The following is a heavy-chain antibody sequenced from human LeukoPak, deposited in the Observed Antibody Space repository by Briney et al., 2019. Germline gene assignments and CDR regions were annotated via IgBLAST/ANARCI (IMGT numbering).Heavy chain of an antibody. CDR1: GGSISNTSHY. CDR2: IYYSGST. CDR3: ARPNIRYCSGGACSNDGSDY. Sequence: SETLSLTCTVSGGSISNTSHYWGWIRQPPGKGLEWIGSIYYSGSTYYNPSLKSRVTISVDTSKNQFSLKLSSVTAADTAVYYCARPNIRYCSGGACSNDGSDYWGQGTLVTVSS. V-gene: IGHV4-39*07. D-gene: IGHD2-15*01. J-gene: IGHJ4*02.